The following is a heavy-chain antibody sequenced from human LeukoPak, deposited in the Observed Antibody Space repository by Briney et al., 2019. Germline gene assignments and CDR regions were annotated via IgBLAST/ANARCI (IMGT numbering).Heavy chain of an antibody. CDR2: IYTSGST. V-gene: IGHV4-61*02. J-gene: IGHJ1*01. D-gene: IGHD4-17*01. CDR1: GGSISSGSYY. CDR3: ARGWTGGDYPWPH. Sequence: SETLSLTXTVSGGSISSGSYYWHWIRQPAGKGLEWIGRIYTSGSTNYNPSLKSRVTISVDTSKNQFSLKLSSVTAADTAVYYCARGWTGGDYPWPHWGQGTLVTVSS.